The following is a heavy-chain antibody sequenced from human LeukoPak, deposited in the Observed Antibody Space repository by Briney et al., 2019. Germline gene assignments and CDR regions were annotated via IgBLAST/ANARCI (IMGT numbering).Heavy chain of an antibody. CDR3: ARDLSSGWFDY. D-gene: IGHD6-19*01. CDR2: IKQDGSEK. J-gene: IGHJ4*02. Sequence: AGGSLRLSCAASGFTFSSYWMSWVRRAPGKGLEWVANIKQDGSEKYYVDSVKGRFTISRDNAKNSLYLQMNSLRAEDTAVYYCARDLSSGWFDYWGQGTLVTVSS. V-gene: IGHV3-7*01. CDR1: GFTFSSYW.